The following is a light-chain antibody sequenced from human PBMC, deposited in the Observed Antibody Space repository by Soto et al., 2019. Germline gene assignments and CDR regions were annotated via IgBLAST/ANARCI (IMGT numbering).Light chain of an antibody. Sequence: EIVLTQSPATLSLSPGERATLSCRASQSVSSYLAWYQQKPGQAPRLLIYDASNRATGIPARFSGSGSGTDFTLTISGLEPEDFAGYYCQQRSNGLTFGGGTKVEIK. CDR1: QSVSSY. J-gene: IGKJ4*01. CDR3: QQRSNGLT. CDR2: DAS. V-gene: IGKV3-11*01.